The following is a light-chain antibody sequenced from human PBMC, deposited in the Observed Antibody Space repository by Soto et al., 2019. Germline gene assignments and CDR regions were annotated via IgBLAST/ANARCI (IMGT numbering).Light chain of an antibody. CDR2: EVN. J-gene: IGLJ3*02. CDR3: CSYTTTTWV. Sequence: QPVLTQPASVSGSPGQSITISCTGTSSDVGGYNYVSWYQQYPGKAPKLMIFEVNNRPSGVSNRFSGSKSGNTASLTISGLQPEDEAEYYCCSYTTTTWVFGGGTKVTVL. CDR1: SSDVGGYNY. V-gene: IGLV2-14*01.